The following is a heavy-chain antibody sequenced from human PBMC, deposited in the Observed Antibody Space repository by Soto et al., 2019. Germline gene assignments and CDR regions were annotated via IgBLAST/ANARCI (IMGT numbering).Heavy chain of an antibody. D-gene: IGHD1-1*01. Sequence: SETLSLTCTVSGGSISSSSYYWGWIRQPPGKGLEWIGSIYYSGSTNYSPSFQGHVTISADKSISTAYLQWSSLKASDTAMYYCARKTTDYYYYYGMDVWGQGTTVTVSS. CDR2: IYYSGST. J-gene: IGHJ6*02. V-gene: IGHV4-39*07. CDR3: ARKTTDYYYYYGMDV. CDR1: GGSISSSSYY.